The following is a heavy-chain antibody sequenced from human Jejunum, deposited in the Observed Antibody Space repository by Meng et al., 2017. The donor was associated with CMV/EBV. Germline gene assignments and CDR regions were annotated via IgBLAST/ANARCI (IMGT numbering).Heavy chain of an antibody. CDR2: IKHEADGRTI. CDR1: GFTFTKAW. J-gene: IGHJ4*02. CDR3: AAGTGMTDFDY. V-gene: IGHV3-15*01. Sequence: SGFTFTKAWMSWVRQGPGKGLEWVGRIKHEADGRTIDYTAPVKGRFTISRDDSIKTVYLQMNSLKTDDTAVYYCAAGTGMTDFDYWGQGTLVTVSS. D-gene: IGHD1-1*01.